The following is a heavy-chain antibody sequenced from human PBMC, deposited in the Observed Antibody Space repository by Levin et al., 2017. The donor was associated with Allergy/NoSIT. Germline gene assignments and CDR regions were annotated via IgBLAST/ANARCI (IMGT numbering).Heavy chain of an antibody. CDR1: GGSFSGYY. Sequence: GSLRLSCAVYGGSFSGYYWSWIRQTPGKGLEWIGEINHSGSTNYNPSLKSRVTISVDPSKNQFSLNLSSVTAADTAVYYCARSYGGYVRPWGQGTLVTVSS. J-gene: IGHJ5*02. V-gene: IGHV4-34*01. D-gene: IGHD4-17*01. CDR3: ARSYGGYVRP. CDR2: INHSGST.